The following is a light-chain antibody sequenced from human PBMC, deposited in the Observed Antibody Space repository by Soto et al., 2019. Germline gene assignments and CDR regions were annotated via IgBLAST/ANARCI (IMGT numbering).Light chain of an antibody. CDR3: QQFNSYPHT. CDR2: DAS. CDR1: QGISSA. V-gene: IGKV1-13*02. J-gene: IGKJ4*01. Sequence: AIQLTQSPSSLSASVGDRVTITCRASQGISSALAWYQQKPGKAPKLLIYDASSLESGLRSRFSGSGSGTDFTRSISSLQPEDFATYDCQQFNSYPHTFGGGTKVEIK.